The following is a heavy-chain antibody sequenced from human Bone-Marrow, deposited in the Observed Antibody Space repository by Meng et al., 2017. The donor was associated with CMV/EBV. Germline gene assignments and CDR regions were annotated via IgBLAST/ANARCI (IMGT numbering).Heavy chain of an antibody. Sequence: GESLKISCAASGFTFSSYSMKWVRQAPGKGLEWVSSISSTSDYIDYADSLKGRFTISRDNAKNSLYLQMNSLRAEDTAAYYCARGPLYSISSGTYYFGMDVWGQGNTVTVYS. V-gene: IGHV3-21*01. CDR1: GFTFSSYS. J-gene: IGHJ6*02. CDR3: ARGPLYSISSGTYYFGMDV. CDR2: ISSTSDYI. D-gene: IGHD6-6*01.